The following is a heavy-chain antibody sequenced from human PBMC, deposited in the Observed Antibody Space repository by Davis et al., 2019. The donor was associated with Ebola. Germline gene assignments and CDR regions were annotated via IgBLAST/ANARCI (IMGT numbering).Heavy chain of an antibody. CDR2: ISSSSSYI. Sequence: PGGSLRLSCAASGFTFSSYSMNWVRQAPGKGLEWVSSISSSSSYIYYADSVKGRFTISRDNAKNTLYLQMNSLRAEDTAVCYCARGERYCTGGVCSNWFDPWGQGTLVTVSS. V-gene: IGHV3-21*01. J-gene: IGHJ5*02. CDR3: ARGERYCTGGVCSNWFDP. D-gene: IGHD2-8*02. CDR1: GFTFSSYS.